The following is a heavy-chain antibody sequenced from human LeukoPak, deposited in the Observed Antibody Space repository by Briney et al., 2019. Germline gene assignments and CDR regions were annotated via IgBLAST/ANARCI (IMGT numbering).Heavy chain of an antibody. Sequence: ASVKVSCKASGYTFTSYYMHWVRQAPGQGLEWMGIINPSGGSTSYAQKFQGRVTMTRDMSTSTVYMELSSLRSEDTAVYYCAGYGSGRNAFDIWGQGTMVTVSS. CDR1: GYTFTSYY. CDR3: AGYGSGRNAFDI. J-gene: IGHJ3*02. V-gene: IGHV1-46*01. D-gene: IGHD3-10*01. CDR2: INPSGGST.